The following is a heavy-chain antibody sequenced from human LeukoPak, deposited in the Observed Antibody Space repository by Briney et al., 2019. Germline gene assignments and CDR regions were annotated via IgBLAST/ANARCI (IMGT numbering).Heavy chain of an antibody. J-gene: IGHJ6*02. CDR1: GGSISSYY. CDR3: ARITFVVEGYGMDV. CDR2: IYYSGST. D-gene: IGHD2-21*01. Sequence: PSETLSLTCTVSGGSISSYYWSWIRQPPGKGLEWIGFIYYSGSTNYNPSLKSRVTMSVDTSKNQFSLQLSSVTAADTAVYYCARITFVVEGYGMDVWGQGTTVTVSS. V-gene: IGHV4-59*01.